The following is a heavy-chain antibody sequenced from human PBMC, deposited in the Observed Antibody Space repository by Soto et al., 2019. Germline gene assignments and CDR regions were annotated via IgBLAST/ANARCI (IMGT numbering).Heavy chain of an antibody. V-gene: IGHV3-21*01. CDR3: ARDQLLGAARHHYYYYMDV. J-gene: IGHJ6*03. Sequence: EVQLVESGGGLVKPGGSLRLSCAASGFTFSSYSMNWVRQAPGKGLEWVSSISSSSSYIYYADSVKGRFTISRDNAKNSLYLQMNSLRADDTAVYYCARDQLLGAARHHYYYYMDVWGKGTTVTVSS. CDR2: ISSSSSYI. D-gene: IGHD6-6*01. CDR1: GFTFSSYS.